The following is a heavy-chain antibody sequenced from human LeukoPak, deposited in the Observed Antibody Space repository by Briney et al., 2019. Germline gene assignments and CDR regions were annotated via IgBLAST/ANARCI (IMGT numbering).Heavy chain of an antibody. D-gene: IGHD2-2*02. CDR3: AKDPGRFVVVPAAIDY. CDR1: GFTFSSYG. V-gene: IGHV3-30*18. Sequence: GGSLRLSCAASGFTFSSYGMHWVRQAPGKGLEWVAVISYDGSNKYYVDSVKGRFTISRDNSKNTLCLQMNSLRAEDTAVYYCAKDPGRFVVVPAAIDYWGQGTLVTVSS. J-gene: IGHJ4*02. CDR2: ISYDGSNK.